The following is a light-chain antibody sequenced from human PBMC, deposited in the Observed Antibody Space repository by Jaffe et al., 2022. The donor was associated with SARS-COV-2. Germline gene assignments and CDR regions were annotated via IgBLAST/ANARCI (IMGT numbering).Light chain of an antibody. CDR3: GTWDSSLSAHWV. CDR2: ENN. V-gene: IGLV1-51*02. Sequence: QSVLTQPPSVSAAPGQKVTITCSGSSSNVGNDYVSWYQQIPGTAPKLLIYENNKRPSGIPDRFSASKSGTSATLGITGLQTGDEADYYCGTWDSSLSAHWVFGGGTKLTV. J-gene: IGLJ3*02. CDR1: SSNVGNDY.